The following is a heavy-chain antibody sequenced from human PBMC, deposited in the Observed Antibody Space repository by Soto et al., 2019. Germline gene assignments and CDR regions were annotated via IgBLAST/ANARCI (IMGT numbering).Heavy chain of an antibody. J-gene: IGHJ3*02. CDR2: IYPGDSDT. CDR3: ARQRRYMATINNDAFDI. D-gene: IGHD3-16*02. Sequence: GESLKISCKGFGYNFKTYWIAWVRQMPGQGLEWMGIIYPGDSDTTYSPSFQGQVTISVDKTISTAYLQLSSLKASDTAMYYCARQRRYMATINNDAFDIWGQGTMGKVSS. CDR1: GYNFKTYW. V-gene: IGHV5-51*01.